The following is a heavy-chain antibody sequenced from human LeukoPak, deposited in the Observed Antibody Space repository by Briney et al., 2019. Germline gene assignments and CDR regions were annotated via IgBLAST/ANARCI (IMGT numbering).Heavy chain of an antibody. CDR1: GFTFNTCA. V-gene: IGHV3-23*01. CDR3: AKGVFGVNRAFDY. Sequence: GGSLRLSCEAFGFTFNTCAMSWVRQAPGKGLEWVSAISESGSGTYYADSVKGRFTLSRDNSKNTLYLQMNRLRVDDTALYYCAKGVFGVNRAFDYWGQGTLVTVSS. D-gene: IGHD3-3*01. CDR2: ISESGSGT. J-gene: IGHJ4*02.